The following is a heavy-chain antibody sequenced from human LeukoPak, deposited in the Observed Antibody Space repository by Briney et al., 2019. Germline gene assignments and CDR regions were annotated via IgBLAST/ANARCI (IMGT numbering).Heavy chain of an antibody. J-gene: IGHJ4*02. D-gene: IGHD2-15*01. CDR1: GNTLTDQS. CDR2: FDPEDAEV. Sequence: GASVKVSCKVSGNTLTDQSIHWVRQAPGKGLDWMGGFDPEDAEVVYAEKFQDRVTMTEDPSTDTAYLELSSLRSEDTAVYYCAAEGQWSLVHYFNSWGQGTLVTVSS. V-gene: IGHV1-24*01. CDR3: AAEGQWSLVHYFNS.